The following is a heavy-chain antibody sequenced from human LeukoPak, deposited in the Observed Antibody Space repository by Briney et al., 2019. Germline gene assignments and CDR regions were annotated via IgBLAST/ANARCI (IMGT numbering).Heavy chain of an antibody. Sequence: GGSLRLSCAASGFTLSSYPMHWVRQAPGKGLEWLAVIAYDGSITLYTDSVKGRFTISRDSSKNTLYLQMNSLKTEDTAVYYCTTDRSRDGYNYVVYWGQGTLVTVSS. CDR3: TTDRSRDGYNYVVY. CDR1: GFTLSSYP. D-gene: IGHD5-24*01. CDR2: IAYDGSIT. J-gene: IGHJ4*02. V-gene: IGHV3-30-3*01.